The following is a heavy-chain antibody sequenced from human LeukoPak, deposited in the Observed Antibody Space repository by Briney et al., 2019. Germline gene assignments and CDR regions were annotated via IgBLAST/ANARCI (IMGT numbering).Heavy chain of an antibody. CDR3: ARGYQRPDY. J-gene: IGHJ4*02. D-gene: IGHD2-2*01. Sequence: PGGSLRLSCAASGFTLSTYTMNWVRQAPGKGLEWVSSSSSSSNNINYADSVKGRFTISRDNAMNSVHLQMNSLRVEDTAVYYCARGYQRPDYWGQGTLITVSS. CDR1: GFTLSTYT. V-gene: IGHV3-21*01. CDR2: SSSSSNNI.